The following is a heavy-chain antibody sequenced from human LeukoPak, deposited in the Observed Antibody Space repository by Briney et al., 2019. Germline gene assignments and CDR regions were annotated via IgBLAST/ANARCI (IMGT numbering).Heavy chain of an antibody. CDR1: GGSISSYY. CDR3: ARVRADNWNSYYFDY. J-gene: IGHJ4*02. Sequence: KSSETLSLTCTVSGGSISSYYWSWIRQPPGKGLEWIGYIYYSGSTNYNPSLKSRVTISVDTSKNQFSLKLSSVTAVDTAVYYCARVRADNWNSYYFDYWGQGTLVTVSS. CDR2: IYYSGST. V-gene: IGHV4-59*01. D-gene: IGHD1-7*01.